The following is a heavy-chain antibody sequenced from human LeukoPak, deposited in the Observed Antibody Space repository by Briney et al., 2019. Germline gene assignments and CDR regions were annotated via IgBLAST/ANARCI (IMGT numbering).Heavy chain of an antibody. Sequence: PGGSLRLSCVASGFTVSSKYMSWVRQAPGKGLEWVSVIYSGGSTYYGESVKGRFTISRDNSKNTLYLQMNSLRAEDTAVYYCARSSNYDSSGYYYGAFDYWGQGTLVTVSS. CDR1: GFTVSSKY. CDR3: ARSSNYDSSGYYYGAFDY. D-gene: IGHD3-22*01. CDR2: IYSGGST. V-gene: IGHV3-53*01. J-gene: IGHJ4*02.